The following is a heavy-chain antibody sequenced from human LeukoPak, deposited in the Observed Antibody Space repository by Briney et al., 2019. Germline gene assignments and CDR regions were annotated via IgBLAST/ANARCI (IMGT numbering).Heavy chain of an antibody. D-gene: IGHD3-22*01. CDR2: IRRSTSYI. J-gene: IGHJ3*02. Sequence: GGSLRLSCAASEFSVGSNYMTWVRQAPGKGLEWVSSIRRSTSYIYYADSVKGRFTISRDNANNSVYLQMNSLRAEDTAVYYCARDHYHDSSGYIPAGDTFDIWGQGTMVTVSS. V-gene: IGHV3-21*06. CDR1: EFSVGSNY. CDR3: ARDHYHDSSGYIPAGDTFDI.